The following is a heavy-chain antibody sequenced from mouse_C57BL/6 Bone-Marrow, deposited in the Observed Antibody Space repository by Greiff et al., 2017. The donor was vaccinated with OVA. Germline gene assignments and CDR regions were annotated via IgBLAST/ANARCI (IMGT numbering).Heavy chain of an antibody. Sequence: EVQGVESGGGLVQPGGSLSLSCAASGFTFTDYYMSWVRQPPGKALEWLGFIRNKANGYTTEYSASVKGRFTISRDNSQSILYLQMNALRAEDSATYYCARYSLYYGSSYYYFDYWGQGTTLTVSS. V-gene: IGHV7-3*01. CDR1: GFTFTDYY. J-gene: IGHJ2*01. CDR3: ARYSLYYGSSYYYFDY. CDR2: IRNKANGYTT. D-gene: IGHD1-1*01.